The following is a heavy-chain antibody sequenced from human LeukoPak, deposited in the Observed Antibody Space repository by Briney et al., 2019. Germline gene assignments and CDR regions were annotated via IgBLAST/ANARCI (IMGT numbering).Heavy chain of an antibody. CDR2: INSDGSYI. J-gene: IGHJ4*02. Sequence: PGGSLRLSCAVSGFSLSSFYTHWVRQAPGRGLVWVARINSDGSYIRYADSVKGRFTISRDNAKNTLYLQMNSVRAEDTAVYYCAREKAVSGTSFDSWGQGTLVTVSS. CDR3: AREKAVSGTSFDS. CDR1: GFSLSSFY. V-gene: IGHV3-74*01. D-gene: IGHD1-26*01.